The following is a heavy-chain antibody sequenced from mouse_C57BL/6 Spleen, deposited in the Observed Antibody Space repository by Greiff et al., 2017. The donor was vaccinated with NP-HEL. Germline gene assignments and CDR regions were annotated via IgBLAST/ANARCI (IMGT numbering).Heavy chain of an antibody. D-gene: IGHD1-1*01. CDR2: IYPGDGDT. V-gene: IGHV1-82*01. J-gene: IGHJ4*01. CDR1: GYAFSSSW. CDR3: ATTVVDYAMDY. Sequence: QVQLQQSGPELVKPGASVKISCKASGYAFSSSWMNWVKQRPGKGLEWIGRIYPGDGDTNYNGKFKGKATLTADKSSSTAYMQLSSLTSEDSAVYFCATTVVDYAMDYWGQGTSVTVSS.